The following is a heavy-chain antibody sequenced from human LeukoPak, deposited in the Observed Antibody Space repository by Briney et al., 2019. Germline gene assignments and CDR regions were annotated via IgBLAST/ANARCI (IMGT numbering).Heavy chain of an antibody. D-gene: IGHD1-26*01. CDR3: AREGSGSYMVCYYYGMDV. Sequence: GGSLRLSSAASALTFSSYAMHWVRQAPGKGLGWVAAILYDGSNKYYADSVKGRFTISRDNSKNTRYLQMNSLRAEDTAVYYCAREGSGSYMVCYYYGMDVWGQGTTVTVSS. V-gene: IGHV3-30-3*01. CDR1: ALTFSSYA. J-gene: IGHJ6*02. CDR2: ILYDGSNK.